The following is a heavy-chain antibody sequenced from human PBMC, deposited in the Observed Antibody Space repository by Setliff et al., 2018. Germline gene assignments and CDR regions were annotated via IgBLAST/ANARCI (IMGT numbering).Heavy chain of an antibody. V-gene: IGHV3-23*01. CDR3: ARGGVFGYWYFGL. Sequence: GGSLRLSCAASGFTFSSYAMSWVRQAPGKGLEWVSAISGSGGGTYYADSVKGRFTISRDNSKNTVYLQMNSLRAEDTAVYYCARGGVFGYWYFGLWGRGALVTVS. D-gene: IGHD3-10*02. J-gene: IGHJ2*01. CDR2: ISGSGGGT. CDR1: GFTFSSYA.